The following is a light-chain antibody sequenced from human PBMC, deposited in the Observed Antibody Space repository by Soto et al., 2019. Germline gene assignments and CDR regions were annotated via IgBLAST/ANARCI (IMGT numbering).Light chain of an antibody. Sequence: EMVMTQSPDTLSVSPGESVTLSCRTSQRISRNLAWYHQRPGQAPRLLIYGASTRAADIPGRFIGSGSGTEFTLTISRLESEDFGIYYCQQYHNWPSLSFGGGRRVEIK. V-gene: IGKV3-15*01. CDR2: GAS. CDR3: QQYHNWPSLS. J-gene: IGKJ4*01. CDR1: QRISRN.